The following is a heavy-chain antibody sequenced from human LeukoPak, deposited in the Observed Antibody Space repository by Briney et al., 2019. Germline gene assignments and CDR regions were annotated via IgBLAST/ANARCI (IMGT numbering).Heavy chain of an antibody. Sequence: GGSLRLSCAASGFTFSSYGMSWVRQAPGKRLEWVSAISGSGGSTYYADSVKGRFTIFRDNSKNTLYLQMNSLRAEDTAVYYCAKIQASFYGGKARNYFDYWGQGTLVTVSS. D-gene: IGHD4-23*01. CDR1: GFTFSSYG. J-gene: IGHJ4*02. CDR2: ISGSGGST. V-gene: IGHV3-23*01. CDR3: AKIQASFYGGKARNYFDY.